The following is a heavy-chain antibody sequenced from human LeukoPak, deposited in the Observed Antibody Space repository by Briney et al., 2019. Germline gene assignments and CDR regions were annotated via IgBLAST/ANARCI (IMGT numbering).Heavy chain of an antibody. CDR3: ARDLTGGAFDI. Sequence: SETLSLTCTVSGGSISSSSYYWGWIRQPPGKGLEWIGNIYYRGSTYYNPSLKSRVTMSVDTSKTQFSLKLSSVTAADTAVYYCARDLTGGAFDIWGQGTMVTVSS. D-gene: IGHD7-27*01. CDR1: GGSISSSSYY. V-gene: IGHV4-39*07. CDR2: IYYRGST. J-gene: IGHJ3*02.